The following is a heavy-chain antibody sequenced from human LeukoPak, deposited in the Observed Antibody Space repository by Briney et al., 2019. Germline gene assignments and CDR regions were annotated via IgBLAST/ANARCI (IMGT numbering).Heavy chain of an antibody. CDR2: INHSGST. Sequence: SETLSLTCAVYGVSFSGYYWSWIRQPPGKGLEWIGEINHSGSTNYNPSLKSRVAISVDTSKNQFSLKLSSVTAADTAVYYCARGRGYFLLDYWGQGTLVTVSS. CDR1: GVSFSGYY. J-gene: IGHJ4*02. V-gene: IGHV4-34*01. D-gene: IGHD5-18*01. CDR3: ARGRGYFLLDY.